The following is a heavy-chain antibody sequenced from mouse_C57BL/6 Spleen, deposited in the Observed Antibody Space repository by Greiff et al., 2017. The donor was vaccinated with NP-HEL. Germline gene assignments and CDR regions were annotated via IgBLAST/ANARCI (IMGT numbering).Heavy chain of an antibody. D-gene: IGHD1-1*01. CDR1: GYTFTDYN. CDR3: ALITTVVKELYFDY. J-gene: IGHJ2*01. CDR2: INPNNGGT. Sequence: EVQLQQSGPELVKPGASVKIPCKASGYTFTDYNMDWVKQSHGKSLEWIGDINPNNGGTIYNQKFKGKATLTVDKSSSTAYMELRSLTSEDTAVYYCALITTVVKELYFDYWGQGTTLTVSS. V-gene: IGHV1-18*01.